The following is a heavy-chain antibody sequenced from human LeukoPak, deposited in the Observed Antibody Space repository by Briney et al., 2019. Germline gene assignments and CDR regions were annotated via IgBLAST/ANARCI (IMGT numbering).Heavy chain of an antibody. CDR2: IKSKPGGGTT. D-gene: IGHD6-19*01. V-gene: IGHV3-15*01. J-gene: IGHJ4*02. CDR1: GFTFSNAW. CDR3: TTEAWLPHDY. Sequence: PGGSLRLSCAASGFTFSNAWMSWVRQAPGKGLEWVGRIKSKPGGGTTDYAAPVKGRFTISRDDSKNTLYLQMNSLKTEDTAVYYCTTEAWLPHDYWGQGTLVTVSS.